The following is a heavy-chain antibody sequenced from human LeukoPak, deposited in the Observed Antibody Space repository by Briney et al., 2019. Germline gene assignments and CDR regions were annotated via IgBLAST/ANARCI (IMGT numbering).Heavy chain of an antibody. CDR3: ANLGANYYFDY. V-gene: IGHV3-23*01. CDR1: GFTFSSFV. J-gene: IGHJ4*02. D-gene: IGHD4/OR15-4a*01. Sequence: GGSLRLSCAASGFTFSSFVMSWVRQAPGKGLEWVSGISGSGDSTYYADSMRGRITISRDDAKNTLYLQMNSLRAEDTAVYYCANLGANYYFDYWAQGTLVTVSS. CDR2: ISGSGDST.